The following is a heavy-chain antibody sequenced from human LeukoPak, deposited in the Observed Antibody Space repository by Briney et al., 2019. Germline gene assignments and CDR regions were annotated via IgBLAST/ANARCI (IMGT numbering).Heavy chain of an antibody. CDR3: ARDGAHCSGTSCYLDY. J-gene: IGHJ4*02. D-gene: IGHD2-2*01. CDR1: GGTFSSYA. CDR2: IIPIFGTA. Sequence: GASVKVSCKASGGTFSSYAISWVRQAPGQGLEWMGGIIPIFGTANYAQKFQGRVTITTDESTSTAYMELSSLRSEDTAVYYCARDGAHCSGTSCYLDYWGQGTLVTVSS. V-gene: IGHV1-69*05.